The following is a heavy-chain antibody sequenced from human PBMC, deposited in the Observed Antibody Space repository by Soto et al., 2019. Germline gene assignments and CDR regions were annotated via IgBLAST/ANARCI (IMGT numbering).Heavy chain of an antibody. CDR2: IIPIFGTA. Sequence: QVQLVQSGAEVKKPGSSVKVSCKASGGTFSSYAISWVRQAPGQGLEWMGGIIPIFGTANYAQKFQGRVTITADESKSTAYMELSSLRSEDTAVYYCARDRSHYYDSSGYYYGSAYYYYGMDVWGQGTTVTVSS. CDR3: ARDRSHYYDSSGYYYGSAYYYYGMDV. D-gene: IGHD3-22*01. V-gene: IGHV1-69*01. CDR1: GGTFSSYA. J-gene: IGHJ6*02.